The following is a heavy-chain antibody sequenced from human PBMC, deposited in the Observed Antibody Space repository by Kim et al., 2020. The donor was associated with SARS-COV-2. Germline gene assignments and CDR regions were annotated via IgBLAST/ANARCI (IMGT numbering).Heavy chain of an antibody. CDR1: GGSISSYY. CDR3: ARYGRRSSSWYEWAHWFDP. CDR2: IYYSGST. V-gene: IGHV4-59*01. Sequence: SETLSLTCTVSGGSISSYYWSWIRQPPGKGLEWIGYIYYSGSTNYNPSLKSRVTISVDTSKNQFSLKLSSVTAADTAVYYCARYGRRSSSWYEWAHWFDPWGQGTLVTVSS. J-gene: IGHJ5*02. D-gene: IGHD6-13*01.